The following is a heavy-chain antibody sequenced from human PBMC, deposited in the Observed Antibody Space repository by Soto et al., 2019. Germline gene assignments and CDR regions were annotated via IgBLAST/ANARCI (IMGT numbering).Heavy chain of an antibody. V-gene: IGHV4-34*01. CDR3: ARFGVRSGWYY. Sequence: SETLSLTCAVYGGSFSGYYWSWIRQPPGKGLEWIGEINHSGSTNYNPSLKSRVTISVDTSKNQFSLKLSSVTAADTAVYYCARFGVRSGWYYWGQGTLVTVSS. J-gene: IGHJ4*02. CDR1: GGSFSGYY. CDR2: INHSGST. D-gene: IGHD6-19*01.